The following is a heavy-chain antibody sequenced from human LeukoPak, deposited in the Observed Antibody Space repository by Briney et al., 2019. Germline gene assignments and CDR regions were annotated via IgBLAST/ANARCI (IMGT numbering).Heavy chain of an antibody. CDR1: GYSISSGYY. D-gene: IGHD6-6*01. CDR3: ARVGKYSSSYTFDY. V-gene: IGHV4-38-2*01. CDR2: IYHGGST. J-gene: IGHJ4*02. Sequence: SETLSLTCAVSGYSISSGYYWGWIRQPPGKGLEWIGSIYHGGSTYYNPSLKSRVTISVDTSKNQFSLKLSSVTAADTAVYYCARVGKYSSSYTFDYWGQGTLVTVSS.